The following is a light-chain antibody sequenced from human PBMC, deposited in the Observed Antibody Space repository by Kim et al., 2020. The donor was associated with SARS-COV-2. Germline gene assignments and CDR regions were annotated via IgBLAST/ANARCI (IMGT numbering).Light chain of an antibody. CDR2: SDN. CDR3: AAWDDSLNGPV. Sequence: QSVLTQPPSASGTPGQRVTISCSGSSSNIGSNTVSWYQQLPGTAPKLLIYSDNQWPSGVPDRFSGSKSGTSASLAISRLQSEDEADYYCAAWDDSLNGPVFGGGTQLTVL. J-gene: IGLJ3*02. V-gene: IGLV1-44*01. CDR1: SSNIGSNT.